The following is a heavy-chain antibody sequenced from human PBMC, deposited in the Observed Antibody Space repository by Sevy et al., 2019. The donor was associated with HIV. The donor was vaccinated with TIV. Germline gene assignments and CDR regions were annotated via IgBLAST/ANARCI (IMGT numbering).Heavy chain of an antibody. Sequence: GGSLRLSCAASGFTFTSAWMSWVRQAPGKGLEWVGRIKSKTDGGATDYAAPVKGRFTISREDSKNTLYLQMNSLKTEEPAVYYCITDPGYSGYDEEVINYYYYGMDVWGQGTTVTVSS. V-gene: IGHV3-15*01. CDR2: IKSKTDGGAT. CDR3: ITDPGYSGYDEEVINYYYYGMDV. D-gene: IGHD5-12*01. CDR1: GFTFTSAW. J-gene: IGHJ6*02.